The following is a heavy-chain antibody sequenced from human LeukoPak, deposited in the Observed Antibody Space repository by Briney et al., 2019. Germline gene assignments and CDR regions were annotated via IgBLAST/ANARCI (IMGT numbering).Heavy chain of an antibody. V-gene: IGHV1-2*02. J-gene: IGHJ4*02. CDR2: INPNSGGT. Sequence: ASVRVSCMASGYTFTGYYVHWLRQAPGQGLTWMGWINPNSGGTDYAQQYQGRVTLTRDTSISTAYMELSSLISDDSAVYYCARAFFNSGFDYWGQGTLVTVSS. D-gene: IGHD3-3*02. CDR3: ARAFFNSGFDY. CDR1: GYTFTGYY.